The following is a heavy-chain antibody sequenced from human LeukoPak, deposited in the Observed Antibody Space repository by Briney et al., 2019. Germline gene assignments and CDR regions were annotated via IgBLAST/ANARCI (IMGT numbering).Heavy chain of an antibody. Sequence: GASVKVSCKVSGYTLTELSMHWVRQAPGKGLEWMGGFDPEDGETIYAQKFQGRVTMTEDTSTDTAYMELSSLRSEDTAVYYCATESNGTTIPYYYYGMDVWGQGTTVTVSS. D-gene: IGHD1-7*01. J-gene: IGHJ6*02. CDR3: ATESNGTTIPYYYYGMDV. CDR1: GYTLTELS. V-gene: IGHV1-24*01. CDR2: FDPEDGET.